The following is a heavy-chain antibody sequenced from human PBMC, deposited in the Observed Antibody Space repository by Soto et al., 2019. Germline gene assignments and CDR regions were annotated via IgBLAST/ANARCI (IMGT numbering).Heavy chain of an antibody. V-gene: IGHV4-34*01. J-gene: IGHJ6*02. CDR2: INHSGRT. Sequence: SETLSLTCDAYGGSFSGYYWSWVRQPPGKGLEWIGEINHSGRTNYNPSLKSRVTISLDTPKNQFSLKLTSVTAADTAVYYCARVATMVRGVVYYYYGVDVWGQGTTVTVSS. D-gene: IGHD3-10*01. CDR1: GGSFSGYY. CDR3: ARVATMVRGVVYYYYGVDV.